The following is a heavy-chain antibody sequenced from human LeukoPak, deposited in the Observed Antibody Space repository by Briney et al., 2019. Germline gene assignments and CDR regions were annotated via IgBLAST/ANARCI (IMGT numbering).Heavy chain of an antibody. J-gene: IGHJ4*02. CDR3: VMSVLGSNLPFDY. CDR1: GFTFSSYA. CDR2: ISGSGGST. V-gene: IGHV3-23*01. Sequence: GGSLRLSCAASGFTFSSYAMSWVRQAPGKGLEWVSGISGSGGSTYYTDSVKGRFTISRDNSKNTLYLQMNSLRAEDTAVYYCVMSVLGSNLPFDYWGQGTLVTVSS. D-gene: IGHD2-2*01.